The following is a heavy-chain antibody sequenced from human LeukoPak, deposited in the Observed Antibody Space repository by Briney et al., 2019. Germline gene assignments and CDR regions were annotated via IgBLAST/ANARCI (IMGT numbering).Heavy chain of an antibody. J-gene: IGHJ4*02. CDR3: ARGLHVEMATYYFDY. D-gene: IGHD5-24*01. V-gene: IGHV4-59*01. CDR2: IYYSGST. Sequence: SETLSLTCTVSGGFISSYYWSWIRQPPGKGLEWIGYIYYSGSTNYNPSLKSRVTISVDTSKNQFSLKLSSVTAADTAVYYCARGLHVEMATYYFDYWGQGTLVTVSS. CDR1: GGFISSYY.